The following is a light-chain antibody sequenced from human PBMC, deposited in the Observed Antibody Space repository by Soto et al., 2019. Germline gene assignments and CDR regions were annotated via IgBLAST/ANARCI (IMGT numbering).Light chain of an antibody. CDR1: ERLTGN. CDR3: QQYQDYPRT. J-gene: IGKJ1*01. V-gene: IGKV3-15*01. Sequence: EIELTQAPAPLSRSPGDRPTLSCRASERLTGNLAWYQHRPGQAPRRLIYEVSTRATYIPARFSGRGSRTEFTLTISSLQSEDSAVYYCQQYQDYPRTFGQGTKVDI. CDR2: EVS.